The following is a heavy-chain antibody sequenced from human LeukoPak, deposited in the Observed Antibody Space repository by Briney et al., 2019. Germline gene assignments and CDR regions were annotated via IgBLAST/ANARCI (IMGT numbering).Heavy chain of an antibody. J-gene: IGHJ4*02. V-gene: IGHV3-11*04. D-gene: IGHD6-6*01. Sequence: PGGSLRLSCAASGFTFSDYYMSWIRQAPGKGLEWVSYISSSGSYIYYAASMKGRFTISRDNAKNSLYLQMNSLRAEDTAVYYCARDSGIPPRHPTRGNFDYWGQGTLVTVSS. CDR3: ARDSGIPPRHPTRGNFDY. CDR2: ISSSGSYI. CDR1: GFTFSDYY.